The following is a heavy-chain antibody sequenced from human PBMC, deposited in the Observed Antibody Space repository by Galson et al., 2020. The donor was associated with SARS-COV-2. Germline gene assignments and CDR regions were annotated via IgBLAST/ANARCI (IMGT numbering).Heavy chain of an antibody. CDR3: ARDLAVAGTGEDY. V-gene: IGHV3-33*01. J-gene: IGHJ4*02. CDR2: IWYDGSNK. D-gene: IGHD6-19*01. Sequence: GGSLRLSCAASGFNFSSYGMHWVRQAPGKGLEWVAVIWYDGSNKYYADSVKGRFTISRDNSKNTLYLQMNSLRAEDTAVYYCARDLAVAGTGEDYWGQGTLVTVSS. CDR1: GFNFSSYG.